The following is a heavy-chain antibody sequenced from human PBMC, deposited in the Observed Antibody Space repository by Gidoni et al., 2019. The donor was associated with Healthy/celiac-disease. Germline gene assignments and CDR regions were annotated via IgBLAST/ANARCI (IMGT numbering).Heavy chain of an antibody. CDR3: ARGVLYWFYYYGMDV. CDR1: GGSFSGYY. V-gene: IGHV4-34*01. CDR2: INHSGST. D-gene: IGHD2-8*02. Sequence: QVQLQQWGAGLLKPSETLSPTCAVYGGSFSGYYWRWIRQPPGKGLEWIGEINHSGSTNYNPSLKSRVTISVDTSKNQFSLKLSSVTAADTAVYYCARGVLYWFYYYGMDVWGQGTTVTVSS. J-gene: IGHJ6*02.